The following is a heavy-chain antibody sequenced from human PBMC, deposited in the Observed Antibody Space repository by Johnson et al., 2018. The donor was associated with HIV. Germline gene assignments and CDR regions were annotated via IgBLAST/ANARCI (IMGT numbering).Heavy chain of an antibody. V-gene: IGHV3-23*04. CDR3: AKGRSGSSYDALDA. Sequence: DVQLVESGGGLVQPGGSLRLSCAASGFTFSSYDMHWVRQTPGKGLEWVSVIGSSDDSTYYADSVKGRFTISRDNSKNTLSLQMNSLRAEDTAVYYCAKGRSGSSYDALDAWGQGTMVTVSS. J-gene: IGHJ3*01. CDR1: GFTFSSYD. D-gene: IGHD6-6*01. CDR2: IGSSDDST.